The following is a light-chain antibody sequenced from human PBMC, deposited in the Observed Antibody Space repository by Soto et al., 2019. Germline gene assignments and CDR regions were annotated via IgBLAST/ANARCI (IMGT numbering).Light chain of an antibody. J-gene: IGKJ2*03. V-gene: IGKV3-20*01. CDR1: QNVARSN. CDR2: GAS. CDR3: HQYGSSPPDS. Sequence: EIVLTQSPDTLSLSPGERATLSCRATQNVARSNLAWYQHRPGQAPRLLISGASTRAADTPDRFSGSGSGAQFTLTISRLEPEDFAVYYCHQYGSSPPDSFGQGTRLEI.